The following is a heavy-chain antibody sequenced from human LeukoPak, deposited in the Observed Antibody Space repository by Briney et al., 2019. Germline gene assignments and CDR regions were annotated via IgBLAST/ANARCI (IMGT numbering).Heavy chain of an antibody. V-gene: IGHV3-7*01. Sequence: GGSLRLSCAASGFTFSSYWMTWVRHAPGKGLEWVANIKQDGSEKYYVDSVKGRFTISRDNAQNSLYLQMNSLRAEDTAVYYWGRELRKVGGTKDYWGQGTLVTVS. D-gene: IGHD3-16*01. CDR1: GFTFSSYW. CDR3: GRELRKVGGTKDY. J-gene: IGHJ4*02. CDR2: IKQDGSEK.